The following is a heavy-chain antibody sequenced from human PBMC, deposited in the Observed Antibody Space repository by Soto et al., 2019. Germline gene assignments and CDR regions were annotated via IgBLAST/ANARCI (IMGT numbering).Heavy chain of an antibody. CDR2: IIPILGIA. CDR1: GGTFSSYT. J-gene: IGHJ4*02. V-gene: IGHV1-69*02. D-gene: IGHD4-17*01. CDR3: ARGGGDYEAAGGGY. Sequence: QVQLVQSGAEVKKPGSSVKVSCKASGGTFSSYTISWVRQAPGQGLEWMGRIIPILGIANYAQKFQGRVPITANKATSTAYMERSSLRSEDTAVYYCARGGGDYEAAGGGYWGQGTLVTVSS.